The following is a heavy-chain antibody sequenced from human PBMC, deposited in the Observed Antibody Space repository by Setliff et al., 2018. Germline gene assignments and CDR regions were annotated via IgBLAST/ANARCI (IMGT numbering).Heavy chain of an antibody. J-gene: IGHJ3*02. CDR3: ARDVFPYHYEGAFDI. CDR2: INPSSGRA. CDR1: GYTFTSHY. D-gene: IGHD3-22*01. V-gene: IGHV1-46*01. Sequence: ASVKVSCKASGYTFTSHYMHWVRQAPGLGLEWMGTINPSSGRASYAQRFQGRVTMTRDTSTSTVYMDMSSLRSEDTAVYYCARDVFPYHYEGAFDIWGQGTMVTVSS.